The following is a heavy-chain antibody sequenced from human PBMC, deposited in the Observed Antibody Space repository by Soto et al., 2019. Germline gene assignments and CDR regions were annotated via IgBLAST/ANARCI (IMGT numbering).Heavy chain of an antibody. CDR1: GGSFSGYY. Sequence: SETLSLTCAVYGGSFSGYYWTWIRQPPGTGLEWIGEINHSGSTNYNPSLKSRVTISVDTSKNQFSLKVSSVTAADTAVFYCARLAGYCSGTNCYGYYGMDVWGQGTTVTVSS. D-gene: IGHD2-2*01. CDR2: INHSGST. CDR3: ARLAGYCSGTNCYGYYGMDV. V-gene: IGHV4-34*01. J-gene: IGHJ6*02.